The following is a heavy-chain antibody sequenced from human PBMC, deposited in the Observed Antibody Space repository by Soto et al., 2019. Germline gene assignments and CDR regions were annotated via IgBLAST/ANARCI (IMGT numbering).Heavy chain of an antibody. D-gene: IGHD4-17*01. V-gene: IGHV3-74*01. Sequence: GGSLRLSCAASGFTFSSYWMHWVRQAPGKGLVWVSRINSDGSRTNYADSVKGRFTVSRDNAKNTLYLQMNSLRAEDTAVYYCAREGHGDAFDAFDIWGQGTMVTVSS. CDR3: AREGHGDAFDAFDI. CDR1: GFTFSSYW. J-gene: IGHJ3*02. CDR2: INSDGSRT.